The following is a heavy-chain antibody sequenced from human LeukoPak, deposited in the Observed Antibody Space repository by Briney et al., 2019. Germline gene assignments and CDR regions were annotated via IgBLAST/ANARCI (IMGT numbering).Heavy chain of an antibody. J-gene: IGHJ4*02. CDR1: GFTVSSNY. Sequence: PGGSLRLSCAASGFTVSSNYMSWVRQAPGKGLEWVSAISGSGGSTYYADSVKGRFTISRDNSKNTLYLQMNSLRAEDTAVYYCAKPFRGDYLPYYYWGQGTLVTVSS. CDR2: ISGSGGST. V-gene: IGHV3-23*01. CDR3: AKPFRGDYLPYYY. D-gene: IGHD2-21*01.